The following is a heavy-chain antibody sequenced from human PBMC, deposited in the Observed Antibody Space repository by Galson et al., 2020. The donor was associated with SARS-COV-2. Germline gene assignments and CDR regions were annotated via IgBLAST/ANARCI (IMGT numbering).Heavy chain of an antibody. CDR3: ASGYCSGGSCYSRDWYFDL. J-gene: IGHJ2*01. D-gene: IGHD2-15*01. CDR1: GFTFSSYG. CDR2: ISYDGSNK. Sequence: GESLKISCAASGFTFSSYGMHWVRQAPGKGLEWVAVISYDGSNKYYADSVKGRFTISRDNSKNTLYLQMNSLRAEDTAVYYCASGYCSGGSCYSRDWYFDLWGRGTLVTVSS. V-gene: IGHV3-30*03.